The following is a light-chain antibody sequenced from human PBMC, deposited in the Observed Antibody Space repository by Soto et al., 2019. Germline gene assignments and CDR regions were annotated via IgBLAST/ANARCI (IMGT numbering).Light chain of an antibody. J-gene: IGLJ1*01. CDR1: SSDVGGYNY. CDR3: SSYTRSSTYV. Sequence: QSALTQPASVTGCPGQSITISCTGTSSDVGGYNYVSWYQQHPGKAPKLMIYEVSNRPSGVSNRFSGSKSDNTASLTISGLQAEDEADYYCSSYTRSSTYVFGTGTKLTVL. CDR2: EVS. V-gene: IGLV2-14*01.